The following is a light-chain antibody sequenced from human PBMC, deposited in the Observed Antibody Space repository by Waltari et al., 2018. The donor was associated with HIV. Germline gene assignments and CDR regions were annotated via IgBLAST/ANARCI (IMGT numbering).Light chain of an antibody. CDR2: ADN. V-gene: IGLV6-57*01. Sequence: NFMLTQPHSVSESPGKTVTISCTRSSGSIASNYIQWFQQRPGRTPTPLIPADNQRPSGVPDRFSGSIDTSSNSASLTISGLQTEDEADYYCQSYDRHSWVFGGGTKLTVL. CDR1: SGSIASNY. CDR3: QSYDRHSWV. J-gene: IGLJ3*02.